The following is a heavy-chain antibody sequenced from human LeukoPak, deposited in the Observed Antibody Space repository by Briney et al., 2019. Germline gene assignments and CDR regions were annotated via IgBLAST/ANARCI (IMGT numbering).Heavy chain of an antibody. J-gene: IGHJ4*02. CDR1: GFTFSSYA. V-gene: IGHV3-30-3*01. D-gene: IGHD4-11*01. CDR3: ARCGYSNEYYFDY. CDR2: ISYDGSNK. Sequence: PGGSLRLSCAASGFTFSSYAMERGRQARGKGMEWVAVISYDGSNKYYADSVKGRFTISRDNSKNTLYLQMNSLRAEDTAVYYCARCGYSNEYYFDYWGQGTLVTVSS.